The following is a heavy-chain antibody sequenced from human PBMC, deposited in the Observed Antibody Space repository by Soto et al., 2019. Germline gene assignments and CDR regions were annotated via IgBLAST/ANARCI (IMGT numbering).Heavy chain of an antibody. Sequence: SATLSLTCTVSGGSISSYYWSWIRQPPGKGLEWIGYIYYSGSTNYNPSLKSRVTISVDTSKNQFSLKLSSVTAADTAVYYCARNTVTTEGWYFDYWGQGALVTVSS. D-gene: IGHD4-17*01. CDR1: GGSISSYY. V-gene: IGHV4-59*01. J-gene: IGHJ4*02. CDR3: ARNTVTTEGWYFDY. CDR2: IYYSGST.